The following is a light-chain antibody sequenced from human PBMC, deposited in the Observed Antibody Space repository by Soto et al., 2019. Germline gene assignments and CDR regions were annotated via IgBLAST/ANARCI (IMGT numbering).Light chain of an antibody. CDR3: QQYANLPLT. V-gene: IGKV1-33*01. CDR2: DAS. J-gene: IGKJ3*01. Sequence: DIQMTQSPSSLSASVGDRVTITCQASDDISNYLNWYQQKPGKAPKVLIYDASHLESGVPSRFSGCGSGTEFTFTISSLQAEDIATYYCQQYANLPLTFGAGTKVDIK. CDR1: DDISNY.